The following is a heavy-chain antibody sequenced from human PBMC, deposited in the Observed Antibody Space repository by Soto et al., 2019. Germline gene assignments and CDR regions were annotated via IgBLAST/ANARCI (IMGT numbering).Heavy chain of an antibody. J-gene: IGHJ4*02. CDR1: GFTFGLYS. V-gene: IGHV3-48*02. CDR2: IGSSSSTI. CDR3: ARDHCGGDCRFDS. Sequence: PGGSLRLSCGASGFTFGLYSMNWVRQAPGKGLEWLSYIGSSSSTIYYADSVKGRFTVSRDNAKNSLYLQMNSLRDEDTAVYYCARDHCGGDCRFDSWGQGTLVTVSS. D-gene: IGHD2-21*02.